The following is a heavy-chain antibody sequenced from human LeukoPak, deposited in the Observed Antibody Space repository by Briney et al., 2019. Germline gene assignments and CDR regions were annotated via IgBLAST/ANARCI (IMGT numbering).Heavy chain of an antibody. V-gene: IGHV4-59*08. CDR3: ARHAAGGSYFDY. CDR1: GGSISSYY. Sequence: SETLSLTCTVSGGSISSYYWSWIRQPPGKGLEWIGYIYYSGRTNYNPSLKSRVTISVDTSKNQFSLKLSSVTAADTAVYYCARHAAGGSYFDYWGQGTLVTVSS. CDR2: IYYSGRT. D-gene: IGHD1-26*01. J-gene: IGHJ4*02.